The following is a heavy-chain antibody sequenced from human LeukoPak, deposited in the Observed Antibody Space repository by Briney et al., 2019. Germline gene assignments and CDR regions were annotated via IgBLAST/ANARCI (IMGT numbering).Heavy chain of an antibody. D-gene: IGHD3-3*01. CDR2: IIPILGIA. CDR1: GGTFSSYA. J-gene: IGHJ5*02. V-gene: IGHV1-69*04. CDR3: ARGFRITIFGVVIVDAWFDP. Sequence: SVKVSCKASGGTFSSYAISWVRQAPGQGLEWMGRIIPILGIANYAQKFQGRVTITADKSTSTAYMELSSLRSDDTAVYYCARGFRITIFGVVIVDAWFDPWGQGTLVTVSS.